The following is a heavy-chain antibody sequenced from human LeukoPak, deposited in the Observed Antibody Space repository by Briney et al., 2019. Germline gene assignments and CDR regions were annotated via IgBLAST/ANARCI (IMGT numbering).Heavy chain of an antibody. V-gene: IGHV4-34*01. CDR3: ASGVGYLFPTN. J-gene: IGHJ4*02. CDR1: GGSFSGFY. Sequence: PSETLFLTCAIYGGSFSGFYWSWIRQPPGKGLEWIGEVNLSGGAFYNPSLKSRVTISIDTSKQQFSLKLRSVAAADTAHYYCASGVGYLFPTNWGQGTLVTVSS. CDR2: VNLSGGA. D-gene: IGHD5-18*01.